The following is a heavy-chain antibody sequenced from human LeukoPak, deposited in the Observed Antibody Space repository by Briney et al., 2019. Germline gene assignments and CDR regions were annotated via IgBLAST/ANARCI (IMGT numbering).Heavy chain of an antibody. Sequence: PSETLSLTCTVSGGSISSSSYYWGWIRRPRGKGLDWIGSIYYSGSTYYNPSLKSRVTISVDTSKNQFSLKLSSVTAADTAVYYCARTIRLGELSLGWYFDLWGRGTLVTVSS. J-gene: IGHJ2*01. CDR3: ARTIRLGELSLGWYFDL. CDR1: GGSISSSSYY. V-gene: IGHV4-39*01. D-gene: IGHD3-16*02. CDR2: IYYSGST.